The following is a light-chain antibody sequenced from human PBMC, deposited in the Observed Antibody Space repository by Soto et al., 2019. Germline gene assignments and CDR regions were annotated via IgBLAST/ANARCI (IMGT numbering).Light chain of an antibody. V-gene: IGKV1-39*01. J-gene: IGKJ1*01. CDR2: AAS. CDR3: QQSYSTPRT. CDR1: QSISSY. Sequence: DIQMTQSPSSLSASVGDRVTITCRASQSISSYLNWYQQKPGKAPKLLIYAASSLPSGVPSRFSGSGSGTDFTLTISSLLTEDFSTYYCQQSYSTPRTFGQGTKVEIK.